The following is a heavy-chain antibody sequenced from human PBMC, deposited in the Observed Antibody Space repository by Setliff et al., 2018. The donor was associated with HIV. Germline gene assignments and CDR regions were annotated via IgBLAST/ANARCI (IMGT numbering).Heavy chain of an antibody. CDR1: GFNFNNHA. Sequence: GGSLRLSCAASGFNFNNHAMHWVRQAPGKGPECVAVISDDGTNKYYIDSVKGRFTISRDNSKNTVYLQMNSLRAEDTAVYYCAKKVPGVGVAGPFDYWGQGTLVTVSS. J-gene: IGHJ4*02. D-gene: IGHD6-19*01. V-gene: IGHV3-30*18. CDR2: ISDDGTNK. CDR3: AKKVPGVGVAGPFDY.